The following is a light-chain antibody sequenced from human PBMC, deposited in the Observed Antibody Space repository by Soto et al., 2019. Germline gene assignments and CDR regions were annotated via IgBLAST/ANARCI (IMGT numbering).Light chain of an antibody. J-gene: IGLJ1*01. Sequence: QSVLTQPPSVSGSPGQSITISCPGSSSDVGGHNYVSWYQQHPGKAPKLMIYEVTKRPSGVSNRFSSSKSGNTASLTISGLQAEDEADYYCSSYTFTSTLYVFGTGSKGTVL. CDR2: EVT. CDR1: SSDVGGHNY. V-gene: IGLV2-14*01. CDR3: SSYTFTSTLYV.